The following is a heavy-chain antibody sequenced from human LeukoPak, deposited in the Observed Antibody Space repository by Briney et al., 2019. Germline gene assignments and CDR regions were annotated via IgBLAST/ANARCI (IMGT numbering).Heavy chain of an antibody. CDR1: GFTFSSYS. Sequence: GGSLRLSCAASGFTFSSYSMNWVRQAPGKGLEWVAVIWYDGSNKYYADSVKGRFTISRDNSKNTLYLQMNSLRAEDTAVYYCARRGRIAAAGTNYYYGMDVWGKGTTVTVSS. D-gene: IGHD6-13*01. V-gene: IGHV3-33*08. CDR2: IWYDGSNK. CDR3: ARRGRIAAAGTNYYYGMDV. J-gene: IGHJ6*04.